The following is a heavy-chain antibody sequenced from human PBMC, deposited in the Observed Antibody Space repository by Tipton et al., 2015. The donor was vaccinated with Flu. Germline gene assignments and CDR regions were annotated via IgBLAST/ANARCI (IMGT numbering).Heavy chain of an antibody. CDR1: GGSISSGSYY. J-gene: IGHJ6*02. V-gene: IGHV4-61*02. Sequence: TLSLTCTVSGGSISSGSYYWTWIRQPAGKGLEWIGRVYPSGSTNYNPTLASRVAMSVDTARKQFTLKMASLTGADTGVYFCTRGYSGYEMFYFGMDAWGQGTTVNVSS. CDR3: TRGYSGYEMFYFGMDA. CDR2: VYPSGST. D-gene: IGHD5-12*01.